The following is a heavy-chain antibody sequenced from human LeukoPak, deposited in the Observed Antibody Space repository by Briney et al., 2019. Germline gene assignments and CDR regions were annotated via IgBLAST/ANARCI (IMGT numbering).Heavy chain of an antibody. V-gene: IGHV4-59*12. CDR1: GGPISGYF. CDR3: AKFATVTTPNWIDP. J-gene: IGHJ5*02. D-gene: IGHD4-17*01. Sequence: SETLSLTCTVSGGPISGYFWGWIRQPPGEGLEVIGYIYYTGAASYKPSLSSRVTMSVDTSKNQFSLKLTSVTAADTAVYYCAKFATVTTPNWIDPWGQGILVTVSS. CDR2: IYYTGAA.